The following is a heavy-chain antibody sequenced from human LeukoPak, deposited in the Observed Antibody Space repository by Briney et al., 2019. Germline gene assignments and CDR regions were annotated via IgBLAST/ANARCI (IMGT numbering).Heavy chain of an antibody. V-gene: IGHV3-64D*06. D-gene: IGHD6-13*01. Sequence: PGGSLRLSCSASGFTFSSYTMHWVRQAPGKGLEYVSAISSNGGSTYYADSVKGRFTISRDNSKNTLYLQMRSLRAEDTAVYYCVKPPYSSSWYPFDYWGQGTLVTVSS. CDR3: VKPPYSSSWYPFDY. CDR1: GFTFSSYT. CDR2: ISSNGGST. J-gene: IGHJ4*02.